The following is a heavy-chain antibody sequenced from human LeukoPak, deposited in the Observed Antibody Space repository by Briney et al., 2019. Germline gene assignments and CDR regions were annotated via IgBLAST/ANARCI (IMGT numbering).Heavy chain of an antibody. CDR2: IRYDGSNK. Sequence: GGSLRLSCAASGFTFSSYGMHWVRQAPGKGLEWVAFIRYDGSNKYYADSVKGRFTISRDNSKNTLYLQMNSLRAEDTAVYYCAIFYSGYDYSGYWGQGPLVTVSS. D-gene: IGHD5-12*01. CDR3: AIFYSGYDYSGY. V-gene: IGHV3-30*02. J-gene: IGHJ4*02. CDR1: GFTFSSYG.